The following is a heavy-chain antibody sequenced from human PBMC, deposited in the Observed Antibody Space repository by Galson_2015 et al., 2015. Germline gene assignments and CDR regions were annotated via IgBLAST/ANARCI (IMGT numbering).Heavy chain of an antibody. Sequence: SLRFSCAASGFTFSSYGMHWVRQAPGKGLEWVAVIWYDGSNKYYADSVKGRFTISGDNSKNTLYLQMNSLRAEDTAVYYCARDFLTHYDILTGYYNGNWFDPWGQGTLVTVSS. CDR2: IWYDGSNK. D-gene: IGHD3-9*01. J-gene: IGHJ5*02. CDR1: GFTFSSYG. V-gene: IGHV3-33*01. CDR3: ARDFLTHYDILTGYYNGNWFDP.